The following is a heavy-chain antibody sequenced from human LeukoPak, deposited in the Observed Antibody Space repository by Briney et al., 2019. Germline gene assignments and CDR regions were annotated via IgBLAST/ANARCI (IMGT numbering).Heavy chain of an antibody. V-gene: IGHV4-61*02. CDR1: GASISSDTYF. J-gene: IGHJ5*02. Sequence: PSETLSLTCTVSGASISSDTYFWSWIRQPAGKGLEWTGRISSTGRTDYNPSLTSRVTISIDTSKNQLSMQLNSVTAADTAVYYCAKGAGPPWFDPWGQGTLVTVSS. CDR3: AKGAGPPWFDP. D-gene: IGHD6-19*01. CDR2: ISSTGRT.